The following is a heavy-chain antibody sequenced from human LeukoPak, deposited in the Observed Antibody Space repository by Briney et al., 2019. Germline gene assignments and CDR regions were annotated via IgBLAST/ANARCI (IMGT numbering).Heavy chain of an antibody. Sequence: GRSLRLSCAASGFTFDDYAMHWVRQAPGKGLEWVSGISWNSRSMDYADSVKGRFTISRDNAKDSLYLQMNSLRAEDTALYYCAKDRREYYYGSGSYVDYWGQGTLVTVSS. CDR1: GFTFDDYA. V-gene: IGHV3-9*01. D-gene: IGHD3-10*01. J-gene: IGHJ4*02. CDR3: AKDRREYYYGSGSYVDY. CDR2: ISWNSRSM.